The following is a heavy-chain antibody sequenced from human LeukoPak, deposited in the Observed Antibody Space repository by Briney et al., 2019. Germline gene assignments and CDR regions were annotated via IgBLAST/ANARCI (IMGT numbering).Heavy chain of an antibody. J-gene: IGHJ4*02. Sequence: PGGSLRLSCAASGFTFDDYGMSWARQAPGKGLEWVSGINWNGGSTGYADSVKGRFTISRDNAKNSLYLQMNSLRAEETALYYCARDWIGDSSSSSDYWGQGNLVTVSS. V-gene: IGHV3-20*04. CDR2: INWNGGST. CDR3: ARDWIGDSSSSSDY. CDR1: GFTFDDYG. D-gene: IGHD6-6*01.